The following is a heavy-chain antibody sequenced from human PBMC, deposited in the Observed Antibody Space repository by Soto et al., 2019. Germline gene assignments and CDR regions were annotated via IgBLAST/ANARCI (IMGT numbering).Heavy chain of an antibody. CDR3: AHSVVAGLGYYFDY. CDR2: IYLDDDK. V-gene: IGHV2-5*02. Sequence: ITLKESGPPLVKPTQTLTLTCTFSGFSLSSTRVAVGWIRQPPGQALEWLALIYLDDDKRYSPFLKSRLTITKDTSKNPLVLTMTHMDPVDTATYYCAHSVVAGLGYYFDYWGQGTLVTVSS. CDR1: GFSLSSTRVA. J-gene: IGHJ4*02. D-gene: IGHD6-19*01.